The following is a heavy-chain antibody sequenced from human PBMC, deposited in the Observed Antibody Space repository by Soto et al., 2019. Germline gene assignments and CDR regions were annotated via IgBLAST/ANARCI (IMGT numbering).Heavy chain of an antibody. CDR1: GGSISSGDYY. D-gene: IGHD6-13*01. CDR3: ARKKSSSWYDY. CDR2: VYYSGGT. Sequence: SETLSLTCTVSGGSISSGDYYWSWIRQHPGKGLEWIGYVYYSGGTFYNPSLRSRLTISIDTSKNQFYLKLSSVTAADTAVYYCARKKSSSWYDYWGQGTLVTVSS. V-gene: IGHV4-31*03. J-gene: IGHJ4*02.